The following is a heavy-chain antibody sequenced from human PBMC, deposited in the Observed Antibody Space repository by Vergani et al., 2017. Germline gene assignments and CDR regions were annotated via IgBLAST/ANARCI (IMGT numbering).Heavy chain of an antibody. CDR1: GFTFSSYG. V-gene: IGHV3-33*01. CDR2: IWYDGSNK. Sequence: QVQLVESGGGVVQPGRSLRLSCAASGFTFSSYGMHWVRQAPGKGLGWVAVIWYDGSNKYYADSVKGRFTISRDNSKTTLYLPMNSLRAEDTAVYYWARDRGGAYGMDVWGQGTTVTVSS. J-gene: IGHJ6*02. CDR3: ARDRGGAYGMDV. D-gene: IGHD3-16*01.